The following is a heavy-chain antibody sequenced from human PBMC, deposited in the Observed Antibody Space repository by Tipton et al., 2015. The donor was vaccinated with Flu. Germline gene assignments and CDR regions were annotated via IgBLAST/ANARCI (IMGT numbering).Heavy chain of an antibody. D-gene: IGHD3-10*01. J-gene: IGHJ1*01. CDR3: ASLSEGWDDYGSPCWIHSN. V-gene: IGHV1-18*01. CDR2: ISAYNGNT. Sequence: QLVQSGAEVKKPGASVKVSCKASGYTFTSYGISWVRQAPGQGLEWMGWISAYNGNTNYAQKLQGRVTMTTDTSTSTAYMELRGLRSDDTSVYYCASLSEGWDDYGSPCWIHSNWGQGTLVTVSS. CDR1: GYTFTSYG.